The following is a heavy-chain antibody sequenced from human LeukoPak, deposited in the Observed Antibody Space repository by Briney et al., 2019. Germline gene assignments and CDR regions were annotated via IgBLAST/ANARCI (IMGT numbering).Heavy chain of an antibody. CDR3: TRDYGVLFDY. V-gene: IGHV3-73*01. CDR1: GFTFSGSA. Sequence: PGGSLRLSCAASGFTFSGSAIHWVRQASGKGLEWVGRIRSKANSYATSSAASMKGRFTISRDDSKNTAYLQMNSLKTEDTAVYYCTRDYGVLFDYWGQGTLVTVSS. D-gene: IGHD4-17*01. J-gene: IGHJ4*02. CDR2: IRSKANSYAT.